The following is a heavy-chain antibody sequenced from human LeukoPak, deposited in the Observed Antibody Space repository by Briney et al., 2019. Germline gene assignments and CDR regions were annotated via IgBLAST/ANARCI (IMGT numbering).Heavy chain of an antibody. CDR1: GGSISSGDYY. D-gene: IGHD3-3*01. CDR2: IYYSGST. J-gene: IGHJ3*02. V-gene: IGHV4-30-4*08. Sequence: SQTLSLTCTVSGGSISSGDYYWSWIRQPPGKGLEWIGYIYYSGSTYYNPSLKSRVTISVDTSKNQSSLKLSSVTAADTAVYYCARTIFGVVNSVAFDIWGQGTMVTVSS. CDR3: ARTIFGVVNSVAFDI.